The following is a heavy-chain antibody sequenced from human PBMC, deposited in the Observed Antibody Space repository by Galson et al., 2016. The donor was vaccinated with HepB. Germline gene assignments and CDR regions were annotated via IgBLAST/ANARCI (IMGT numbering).Heavy chain of an antibody. J-gene: IGHJ4*02. Sequence: KGLEWVSRISGSGDTTNYADSVRGRFTISRDNSKSTLFLQLSSLRAGDTAVYYCASMGGGSGSWYKDWGQGNLVTVSS. CDR2: ISGSGDTT. CDR3: ASMGGGSGSWYKD. V-gene: IGHV3-23*01. D-gene: IGHD6-13*01.